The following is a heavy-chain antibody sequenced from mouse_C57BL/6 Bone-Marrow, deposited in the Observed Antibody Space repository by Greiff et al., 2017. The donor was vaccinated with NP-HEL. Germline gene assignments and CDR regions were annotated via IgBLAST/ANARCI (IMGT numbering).Heavy chain of an antibody. CDR2: ISYDGSN. CDR1: GYSITSGYY. V-gene: IGHV3-6*01. CDR3: AREDYGSVYAMDY. Sequence: EVHLVESGPGLVKPSQSLSLTCSVTGYSITSGYYWNWIRQFPGNKLEWMGYISYDGSNNYNPSLKNRISITRDTSKNQFFLKLNSVTTEDTATYYCAREDYGSVYAMDYWGQGTSVTVSS. J-gene: IGHJ4*01. D-gene: IGHD1-1*01.